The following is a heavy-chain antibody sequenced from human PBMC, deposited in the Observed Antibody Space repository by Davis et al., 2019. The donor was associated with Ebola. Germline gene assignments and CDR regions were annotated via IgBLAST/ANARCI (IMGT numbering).Heavy chain of an antibody. J-gene: IGHJ5*02. CDR1: GDSIPTYY. CDR2: LHYSGSS. D-gene: IGHD2-2*01. Sequence: SETLSLTCTVSGDSIPTYYWRWIRQPPGKLLECIGHLHYSGSSNYNPSLKSRVTITADTSKNQFSLRLRSVTAADTAVYYCARDHIPAASRGWFDPWGQGTLVTVS. V-gene: IGHV4-59*12. CDR3: ARDHIPAASRGWFDP.